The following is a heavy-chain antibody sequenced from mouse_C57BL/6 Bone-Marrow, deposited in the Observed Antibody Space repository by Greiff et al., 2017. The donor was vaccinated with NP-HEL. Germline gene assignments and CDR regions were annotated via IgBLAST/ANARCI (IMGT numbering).Heavy chain of an antibody. CDR3: ARSAYYYGSSYWYFDV. V-gene: IGHV1-42*01. Sequence: EVQLQQSGPELVKPGASVKISCKASGYSFTGYYMNWVKQSPEKSLEWIGEINPSTGGTTYNQKFKAKATLTVDKSSSTAYMQLKSLTSEDSAVYYCARSAYYYGSSYWYFDVWGTGTTVTVSS. D-gene: IGHD1-1*01. CDR1: GYSFTGYY. J-gene: IGHJ1*03. CDR2: INPSTGGT.